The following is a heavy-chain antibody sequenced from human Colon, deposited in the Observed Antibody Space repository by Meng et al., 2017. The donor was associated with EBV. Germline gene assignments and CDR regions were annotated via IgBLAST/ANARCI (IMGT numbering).Heavy chain of an antibody. J-gene: IGHJ4*02. D-gene: IGHD2-21*01. Sequence: VELQESGPGLVGPSQTRSLTFTFAGGSMSSGNYYWSWIRQPPGKGLEWIGYIHHSGSAYYNPSLKSRVSISVDTSKNQFSLNLNSMTAADTAVYYCASFDHIPRRNYFDYWGQGTLVTVSS. CDR3: ASFDHIPRRNYFDY. V-gene: IGHV4-30-4*01. CDR2: IHHSGSA. CDR1: GGSMSSGNYY.